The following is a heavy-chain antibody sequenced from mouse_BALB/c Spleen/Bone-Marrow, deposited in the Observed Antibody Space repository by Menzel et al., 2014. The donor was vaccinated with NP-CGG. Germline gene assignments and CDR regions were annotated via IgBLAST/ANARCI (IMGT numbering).Heavy chain of an antibody. Sequence: QVQLQQSGAGLVRPGVSLKISCKASGYTFTDYSIRWVRQSHGKTLEWMGVIRTNSGDADSNQKWKGKATMTVDKTSSPAYMELARLASEDSAIYYCAGRDSMDYWGQGTLVTVSS. CDR1: GYTFTDYS. V-gene: IGHV1-67*01. J-gene: IGHJ4*01. CDR3: AGRDSMDY. CDR2: IRTNSGDA.